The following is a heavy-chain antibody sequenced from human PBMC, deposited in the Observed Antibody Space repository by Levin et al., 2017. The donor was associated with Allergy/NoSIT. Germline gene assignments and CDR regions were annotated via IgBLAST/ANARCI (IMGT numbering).Heavy chain of an antibody. Sequence: RSQTLSLTCTVSGGSISSSSYYWGWIRQPPGKGLEWIGSIYYSGSTYYNPSLKSRVTISVDTSKNQFSLKLSSVTAADTAVYYCATIADMITSYYYYMDVWGKGTTVTVSS. V-gene: IGHV4-39*01. CDR1: GGSISSSSYY. D-gene: IGHD3-16*01. J-gene: IGHJ6*03. CDR2: IYYSGST. CDR3: ATIADMITSYYYYMDV.